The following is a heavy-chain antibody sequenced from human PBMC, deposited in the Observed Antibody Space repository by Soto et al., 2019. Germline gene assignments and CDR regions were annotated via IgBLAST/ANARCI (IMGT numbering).Heavy chain of an antibody. J-gene: IGHJ3*02. CDR1: GFTFSDYY. V-gene: IGHV3-11*06. D-gene: IGHD3-3*01. CDR3: ARDQDDSSDAFDI. CDR2: IGSSSSYT. Sequence: PGGSLRLSCAASGFTFSDYYMSWIRQAPGKGLEWVSYIGSSSSYTNYADSVKGRFTISRDSAKNSQYLQMNSLRAEDTAVYYCARDQDDSSDAFDIWGQGTMVTVSS.